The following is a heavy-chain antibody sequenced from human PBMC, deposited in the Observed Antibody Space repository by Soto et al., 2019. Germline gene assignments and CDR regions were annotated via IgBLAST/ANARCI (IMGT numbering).Heavy chain of an antibody. Sequence: EVQVVESGGGLIQPGGSLRLSCAASGFTVSSNYMSWVRQAPGKGLEWVSVIYSGGSTYYADSVKGRFTISRDNSKNTLYLQMNSLRAEDTAVDYCARVRDGDYVDYWGQGTLVIVSS. CDR2: IYSGGST. D-gene: IGHD4-17*01. V-gene: IGHV3-53*01. CDR1: GFTVSSNY. CDR3: ARVRDGDYVDY. J-gene: IGHJ4*02.